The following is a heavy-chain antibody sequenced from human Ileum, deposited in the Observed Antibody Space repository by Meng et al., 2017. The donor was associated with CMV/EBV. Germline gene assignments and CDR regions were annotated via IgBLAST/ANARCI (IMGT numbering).Heavy chain of an antibody. D-gene: IGHD3-10*01. Sequence: QLPLRESGPGLVKPSEPRSLTCTVSGGAISSSSYYWGWIRQPPGKGLEWIGSIYYSGSTYYNPSLKSRVTISVDTSKNQFSLKLSSVTAADTAVYYCARVGAMVRGPHFDYWGQGTLVTVSS. V-gene: IGHV4-39*07. CDR2: IYYSGST. J-gene: IGHJ4*02. CDR1: GGAISSSSYY. CDR3: ARVGAMVRGPHFDY.